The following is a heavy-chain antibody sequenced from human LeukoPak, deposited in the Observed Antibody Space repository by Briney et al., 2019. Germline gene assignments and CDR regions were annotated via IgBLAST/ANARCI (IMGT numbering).Heavy chain of an antibody. CDR3: ARDQSYDSSGYYSSY. D-gene: IGHD3-22*01. CDR2: ISYDGSNK. V-gene: IGHV3-30-3*01. J-gene: IGHJ4*02. Sequence: GGSLRLSCAASGFTFSSYAMHWVRQAPGKGLEWVAVISYDGSNKYYADSVKGRFTISRDNSKNTLYLQMNSLRAEDTAVYYCARDQSYDSSGYYSSYWGQGTLVTVSS. CDR1: GFTFSSYA.